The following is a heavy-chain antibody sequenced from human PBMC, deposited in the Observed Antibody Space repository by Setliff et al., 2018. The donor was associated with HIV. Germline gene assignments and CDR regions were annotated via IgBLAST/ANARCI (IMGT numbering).Heavy chain of an antibody. V-gene: IGHV1-69*13. CDR2: IVPIFGTA. J-gene: IGHJ4*02. D-gene: IGHD2-2*01. CDR3: ASPQGANQLLWSFDY. Sequence: GASVKVSCKASGGILSTYATIWVRQAPGQGLEWLGGIVPIFGTANYAQKFQGRVTITADESTNTAYMELSSLRSEDTAVYYCASPQGANQLLWSFDYWGQGTLVTVSS. CDR1: GGILSTYA.